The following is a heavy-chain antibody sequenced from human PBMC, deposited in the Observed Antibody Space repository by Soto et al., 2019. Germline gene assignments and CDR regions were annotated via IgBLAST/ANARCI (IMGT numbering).Heavy chain of an antibody. V-gene: IGHV4-4*07. D-gene: IGHD1-20*01. CDR3: TKGPNWNYYYYGVDV. CDR1: GGSVSNYY. J-gene: IGHJ6*02. Sequence: TMSLTCTVSGGSVSNYYWCWIRQPAGRGLEWIGRVYSSGATNYNPSLNGRVTMSVDTSRNQFSLRLSSVTAADTAIYYCTKGPNWNYYYYGVDVWGQGTAGTVSS. CDR2: VYSSGAT.